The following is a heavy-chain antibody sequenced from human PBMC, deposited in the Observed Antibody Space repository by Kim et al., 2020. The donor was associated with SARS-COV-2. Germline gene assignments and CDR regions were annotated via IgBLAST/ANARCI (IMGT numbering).Heavy chain of an antibody. J-gene: IGHJ4*02. Sequence: GGSLRLSCAASGFTFSSYAMSWVRQAPGKGPEWVSLISGSGGSTYYADSVKGRFTISRDNSKNTLYLQMNSLRAEDTAVYYCAKRGRGADYYDSSGYYYDYWGQGTLVTVSS. CDR3: AKRGRGADYYDSSGYYYDY. CDR2: ISGSGGST. CDR1: GFTFSSYA. D-gene: IGHD3-22*01. V-gene: IGHV3-23*01.